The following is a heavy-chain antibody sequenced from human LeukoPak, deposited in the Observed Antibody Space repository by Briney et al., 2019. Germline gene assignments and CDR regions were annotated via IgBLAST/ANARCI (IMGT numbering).Heavy chain of an antibody. D-gene: IGHD6-19*01. J-gene: IGHJ4*02. Sequence: SETLSLTCTVSGGSMSSSSYYWGWIRQPPGKGLEWIGSIYYSGSTYYNPSLKSRVTISVDTSKNQFSLKLSSVTAADTAVYYCARGGSGWQRGEFDYWGQGTLVTVSS. CDR2: IYYSGST. CDR1: GGSMSSSSYY. CDR3: ARGGSGWQRGEFDY. V-gene: IGHV4-39*01.